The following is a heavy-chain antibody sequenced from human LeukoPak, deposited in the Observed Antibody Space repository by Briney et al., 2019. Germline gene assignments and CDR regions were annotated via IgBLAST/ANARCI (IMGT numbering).Heavy chain of an antibody. CDR2: IYHSGST. CDR1: GYSISSGYY. Sequence: PSETLSLTCAVSGYSISSGYYWGWIRQPPGKGLGWIGSIYHSGSTYYNPSLKSRVTISVDTSKNQFSLKLSSVTAADTAVYYCARHTKRVGNWFDPWGQGTLVTVSS. CDR3: ARHTKRVGNWFDP. J-gene: IGHJ5*02. D-gene: IGHD1-26*01. V-gene: IGHV4-38-2*01.